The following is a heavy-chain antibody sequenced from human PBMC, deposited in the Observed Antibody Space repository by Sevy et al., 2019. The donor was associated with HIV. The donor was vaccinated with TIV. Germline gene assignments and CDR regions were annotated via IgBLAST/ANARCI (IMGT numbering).Heavy chain of an antibody. J-gene: IGHJ4*02. Sequence: GGSLRLSCAASGFTFNNFAMGWVRQAPGKGLDWISVISGNGDYTYYADSVKGRFTISRDNSKNTLFLQMNSLRAEDTAISYCAKKMGGGSGMAFLVDYWGQGTLVTVSS. V-gene: IGHV3-23*01. D-gene: IGHD5-18*01. CDR1: GFTFNNFA. CDR3: AKKMGGGSGMAFLVDY. CDR2: ISGNGDYT.